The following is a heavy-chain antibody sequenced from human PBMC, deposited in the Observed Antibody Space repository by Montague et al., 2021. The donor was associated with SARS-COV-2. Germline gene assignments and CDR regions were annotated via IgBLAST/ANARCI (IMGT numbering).Heavy chain of an antibody. V-gene: IGHV4-59*01. CDR2: IYNSGST. CDR1: GGSISSYY. CDR3: ARDSRTEYDWLYTDSGSYYYGMDV. D-gene: IGHD3-9*01. J-gene: IGHJ6*04. Sequence: SETLSLTCTVSGGSISSYYWSWIRQPPGKGLEWIGYIYNSGSTNYNPSLKSRVTISVDTSKNQFSLKLSSVTAADTAVYYCARDSRTEYDWLYTDSGSYYYGMDVWGKGTTVTVSS.